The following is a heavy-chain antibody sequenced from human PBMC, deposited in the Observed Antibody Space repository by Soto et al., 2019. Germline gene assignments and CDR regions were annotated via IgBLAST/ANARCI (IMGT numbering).Heavy chain of an antibody. CDR3: AKEPFSMITFGGVTNYFDY. Sequence: GGSLRLSCAASGFTFSSYGMHWVRQAPGKGLEWVAVISYDGSNKYYADSVKGRFTISRDNSKNTLYLQMNSLRAEDTAVYYCAKEPFSMITFGGVTNYFDYWGQGTLVTVSS. V-gene: IGHV3-30*18. CDR1: GFTFSSYG. CDR2: ISYDGSNK. J-gene: IGHJ4*01. D-gene: IGHD3-16*01.